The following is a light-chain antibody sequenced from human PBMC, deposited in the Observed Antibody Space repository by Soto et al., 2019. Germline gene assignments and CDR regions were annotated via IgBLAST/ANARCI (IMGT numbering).Light chain of an antibody. CDR3: QQYNSYS. CDR2: HAS. V-gene: IGKV1-5*01. CDR1: QTISSW. J-gene: IGKJ1*01. Sequence: QMTQSPSTLSASIGDRVTITCRASQTISSWLAWYQQKPGTAPKVLIYHASNLQSGVPSRFSGSGSGTEFTLTISSLQPDDFATYYCQQYNSYSFGQGTKVDIK.